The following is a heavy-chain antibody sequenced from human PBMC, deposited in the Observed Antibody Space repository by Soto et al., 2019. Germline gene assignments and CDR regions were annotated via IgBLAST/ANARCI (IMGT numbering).Heavy chain of an antibody. J-gene: IGHJ3*02. CDR2: ISGSGGST. Sequence: GGSLRLSCAASGFTFSSYAMSWVRQAPGKGLEWVSAISGSGGSTYYADSVKGRFTISRDNSKNTLYLQMNSLRAEDTAVYYCAKVKCPPGGSCYSIGAFDIWGQGTMVNVSS. CDR3: AKVKCPPGGSCYSIGAFDI. V-gene: IGHV3-23*01. D-gene: IGHD2-15*01. CDR1: GFTFSSYA.